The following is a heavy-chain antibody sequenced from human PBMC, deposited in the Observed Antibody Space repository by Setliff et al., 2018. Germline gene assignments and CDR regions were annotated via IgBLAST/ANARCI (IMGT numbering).Heavy chain of an antibody. CDR2: TIPMFGTT. CDR3: VREGVDSRSSTDYRYYMDV. CDR1: GYIFTSYG. Sequence: EASVKVSCKASGYIFTSYGISWVRQAPGQGLEWMGGTIPMFGTTEYAQKFQGRLTIITDESTNTAFMQLSSLRSDDTAVYYCVREGVDSRSSTDYRYYMDVWGKGTTVTVSS. V-gene: IGHV1-69*05. D-gene: IGHD3-22*01. J-gene: IGHJ6*03.